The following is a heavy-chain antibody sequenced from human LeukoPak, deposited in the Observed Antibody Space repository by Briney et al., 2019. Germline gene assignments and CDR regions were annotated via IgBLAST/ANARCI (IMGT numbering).Heavy chain of an antibody. CDR1: GGSFSGYY. CDR3: ARVGGGVVNDWFDP. Sequence: SETLSLTCAVYGGSFSGYYWSWIRQPPGKGLEWIGEINHSGSTNYNPSLKSRVTISVDTSKNQFSLKLSSVTAADTAVYYCARVGGGVVNDWFDPWGQGTLVTVSS. D-gene: IGHD3-3*01. J-gene: IGHJ5*02. V-gene: IGHV4-34*01. CDR2: INHSGST.